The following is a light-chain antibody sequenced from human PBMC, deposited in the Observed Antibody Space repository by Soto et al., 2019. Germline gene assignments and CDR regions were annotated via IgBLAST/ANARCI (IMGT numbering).Light chain of an antibody. J-gene: IGKJ1*01. V-gene: IGKV3-20*01. CDR3: QQYTDSRT. Sequence: PGERVTLSCRASQSVSSSYLTWYQQKPGQAPRLLVYGVSSRATDVPDRFSGSGSGTDFTLTISRLEPEDFAVYYCQQYTDSRTLGQGTKVDIK. CDR2: GVS. CDR1: QSVSSSY.